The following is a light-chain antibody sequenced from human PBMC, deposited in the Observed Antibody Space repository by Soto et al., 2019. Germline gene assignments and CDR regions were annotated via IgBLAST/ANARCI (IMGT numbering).Light chain of an antibody. J-gene: IGLJ1*01. CDR2: DVT. CDR3: KSYAGSNTYV. V-gene: IGLV2-11*01. CDR1: SSDVGRYDY. Sequence: QSVLTQPRSVSGSPGQSVTISCTGTSSDVGRYDYVSWYQQYPGEAPKLIIYDVTERPSGVPDRFSGSKSGNTASLTVSGLQAADEADYFCKSYAGSNTYVFGSGTKVTVL.